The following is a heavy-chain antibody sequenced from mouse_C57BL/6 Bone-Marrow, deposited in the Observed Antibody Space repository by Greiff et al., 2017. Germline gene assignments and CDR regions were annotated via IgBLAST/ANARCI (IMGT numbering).Heavy chain of an antibody. Sequence: QVQLQQPGAELVRPGTSVKLSCKASGYTFTSYWMHWVKQRPGQGLAWIGVIDPSDSYTNYNQKFTGKATLTVDTSSSTAYMQLSSLTSEDSAVYYCARWVYYGYFYAMDYWGQGTSVTVSS. CDR1: GYTFTSYW. CDR3: ARWVYYGYFYAMDY. D-gene: IGHD2-2*01. V-gene: IGHV1-59*01. CDR2: IDPSDSYT. J-gene: IGHJ4*01.